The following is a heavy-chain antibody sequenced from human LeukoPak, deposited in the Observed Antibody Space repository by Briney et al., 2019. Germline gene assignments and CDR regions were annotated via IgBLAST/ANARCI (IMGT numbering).Heavy chain of an antibody. CDR2: IKSKTDGGTT. J-gene: IGHJ6*04. CDR3: TTASGYAWYYYYYYGMDV. V-gene: IGHV3-15*01. CDR1: GFTFSNAW. Sequence: GGSLRLSCAASGFTFSNAWMSWVRQAPGKGLEWVGRIKSKTDGGTTDYAAPVKGRFTISRDDSKNTLYLQMNSLKTEDTAVCYCTTASGYAWYYYYYYGMDVWGKGTTVTVSS. D-gene: IGHD5-12*01.